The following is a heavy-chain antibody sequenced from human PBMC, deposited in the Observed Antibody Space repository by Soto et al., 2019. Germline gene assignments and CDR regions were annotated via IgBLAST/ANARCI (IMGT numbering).Heavy chain of an antibody. Sequence: SETLSLTCTVSGGSISGYYWSWIRQSGGKGLEWIGRIHSSGRTNYNPSLSSRVSMSVDVSKSQFALNLTSVTAADTAVYYCVKVDWLIVGQAFHIRGQGTMVTVSS. CDR2: IHSSGRT. J-gene: IGHJ3*02. CDR3: VKVDWLIVGQAFHI. V-gene: IGHV4-4*07. D-gene: IGHD1-26*01. CDR1: GGSISGYY.